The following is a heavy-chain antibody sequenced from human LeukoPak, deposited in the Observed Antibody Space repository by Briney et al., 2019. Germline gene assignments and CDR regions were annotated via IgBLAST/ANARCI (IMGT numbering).Heavy chain of an antibody. CDR1: GFTFSSYW. J-gene: IGHJ4*02. CDR3: AREALYSSSLDY. D-gene: IGHD6-6*01. Sequence: GGSLRLSCAASGFTFSSYWVSWFRKAPGKGRDGVANIKQDGSEKYYVDSVKGRFTISRDNAKNSLYLQMNSLRAEDTAVYYCAREALYSSSLDYWGQGTLVTVSS. CDR2: IKQDGSEK. V-gene: IGHV3-7*03.